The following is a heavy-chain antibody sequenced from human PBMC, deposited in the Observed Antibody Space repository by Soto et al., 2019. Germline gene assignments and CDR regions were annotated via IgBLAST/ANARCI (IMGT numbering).Heavy chain of an antibody. CDR2: TYYRSKWYY. D-gene: IGHD1-26*01. Sequence: SQTLSLTCAITGDSVSSNSAGWSWVRQSPSRGLEWLGRTYYRSKWYYEYAVSVRGRITINPDTSKNEFSLQLISVTPEDTAVYFCARGEQYSGRIFDYGGQGTLVTASS. CDR3: ARGEQYSGRIFDY. J-gene: IGHJ4*01. CDR1: GDSVSSNSAG. V-gene: IGHV6-1*01.